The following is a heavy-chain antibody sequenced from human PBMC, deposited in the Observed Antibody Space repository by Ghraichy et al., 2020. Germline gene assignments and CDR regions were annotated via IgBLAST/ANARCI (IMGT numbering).Heavy chain of an antibody. CDR1: GFTFSNAW. Sequence: GGSLRLSCAASGFTFSNAWMSWVRQAPGKGLEWVGRIKSKTDGGTTDYAAPVKGRFTISRDDSKNTLYLQMNSLKTEDTAVYYCTTEMDYDSSGAIRGVDYWGQGTLVTVSS. CDR3: TTEMDYDSSGAIRGVDY. V-gene: IGHV3-15*01. D-gene: IGHD3-22*01. CDR2: IKSKTDGGTT. J-gene: IGHJ4*02.